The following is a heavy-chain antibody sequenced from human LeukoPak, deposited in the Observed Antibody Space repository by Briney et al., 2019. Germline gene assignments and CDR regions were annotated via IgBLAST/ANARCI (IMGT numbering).Heavy chain of an antibody. CDR3: APIYGDYSDFDS. CDR1: GGSLSNYY. D-gene: IGHD4-17*01. J-gene: IGHJ4*02. V-gene: IGHV4-34*01. CDR2: ITHHRRT. Sequence: PSETLSLTCAVYGGSLSNYYWSWVRQPPGKGLEWIGEITHHRRTNYIPSLKSRVTISRDTSKNQFSLKMNSVSAADTALYYCAPIYGDYSDFDSWGQGTLVTVSS.